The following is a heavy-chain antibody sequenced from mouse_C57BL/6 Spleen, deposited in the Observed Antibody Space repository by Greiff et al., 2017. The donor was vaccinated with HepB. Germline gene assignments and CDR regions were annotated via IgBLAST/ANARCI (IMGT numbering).Heavy chain of an antibody. CDR3: ARPTVRDYFDY. CDR2: IYPGDGDT. Sequence: VQLQQSGPELVKPGASVKISCKASGYAFSSSWMNWVKQRPGKGLEWIGRIYPGDGDTNYNGKFKGKATLTADKSSSTAYMQLSSLTSEDSAVYFCARPTVRDYFDYWGQGTTLTVSS. J-gene: IGHJ2*01. V-gene: IGHV1-82*01. CDR1: GYAFSSSW. D-gene: IGHD2-10*01.